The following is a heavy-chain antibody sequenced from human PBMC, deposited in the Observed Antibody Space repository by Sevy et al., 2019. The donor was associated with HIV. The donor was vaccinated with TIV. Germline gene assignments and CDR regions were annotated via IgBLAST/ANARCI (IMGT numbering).Heavy chain of an antibody. CDR1: GGSITSLY. D-gene: IGHD1-26*01. Sequence: SETLSLTCTVSGGSITSLYWNWIRQPPGKGLEWIADIYYNGPINYNPSPTSRVPLSLDTSKNQFSLRLSSVTAADTAMYYCAGENAWGRGYSWGQGTLVTVSS. CDR2: IYYNGPI. J-gene: IGHJ4*02. CDR3: AGENAWGRGYS. V-gene: IGHV4-59*08.